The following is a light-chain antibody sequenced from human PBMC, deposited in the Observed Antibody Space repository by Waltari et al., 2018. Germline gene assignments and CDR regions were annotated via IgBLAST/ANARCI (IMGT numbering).Light chain of an antibody. J-gene: IGKJ4*01. Sequence: CRASQRVRNNFLNWYQQNPGQAPRPLLYGASRRATGIPDRFSRRGSRTDFTDTISSLEPEDFAVYYCQQYDSIVLTFGGGTKVEI. CDR1: QRVRNNF. CDR2: GAS. V-gene: IGKV3-20*01. CDR3: QQYDSIVLT.